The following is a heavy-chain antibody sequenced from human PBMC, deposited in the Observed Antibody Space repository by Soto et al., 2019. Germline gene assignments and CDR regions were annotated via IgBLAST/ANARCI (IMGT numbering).Heavy chain of an antibody. V-gene: IGHV3-21*01. Sequence: EVQLVESGGGLVKPGGSLRLSCAASGFTFSSYSMNWVRQAPGKGLEWVSSISSSSSYIYYADSVKGRFTISRDNAKNSLYLQMNSLRAEDTAVYYCARDLGGNWNYDSYYYYGMDVWGQGTTVTVSS. D-gene: IGHD1-7*01. J-gene: IGHJ6*02. CDR2: ISSSSSYI. CDR1: GFTFSSYS. CDR3: ARDLGGNWNYDSYYYYGMDV.